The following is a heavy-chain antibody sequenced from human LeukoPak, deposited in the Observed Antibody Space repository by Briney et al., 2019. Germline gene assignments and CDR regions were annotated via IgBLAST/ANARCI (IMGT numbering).Heavy chain of an antibody. D-gene: IGHD1-14*01. CDR1: SGSIFSSNW. V-gene: IGHV4-4*02. CDR2: IFHSGST. CDR3: ARDRGISPFDP. J-gene: IGHJ5*02. Sequence: SETLSLTCAVSSGSIFSSNWWSWVRQPPGKGLEWIGQIFHSGSTTYSPSLKSRVTIPVDKSKNQFSLRLTSVTAADTAVYYCARDRGISPFDPWGQGTLVTVSS.